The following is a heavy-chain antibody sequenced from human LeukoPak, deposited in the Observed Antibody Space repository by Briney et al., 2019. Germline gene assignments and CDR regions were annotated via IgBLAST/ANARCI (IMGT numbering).Heavy chain of an antibody. Sequence: ASVKVSCKASGYIFINYYIHWVRQAPGQGLEWMGLINPNGAYTTNAQKFQGRVTVTRDTSTSTVYMELSSLRSGDTAVYYCARDRDSSGRYYFDYWGQGSLVTVSS. D-gene: IGHD3-22*01. V-gene: IGHV1-46*01. CDR1: GYIFINYY. CDR2: INPNGAYT. CDR3: ARDRDSSGRYYFDY. J-gene: IGHJ4*02.